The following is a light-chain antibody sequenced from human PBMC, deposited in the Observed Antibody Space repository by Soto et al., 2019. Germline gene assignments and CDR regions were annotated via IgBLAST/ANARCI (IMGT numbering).Light chain of an antibody. V-gene: IGKV1-5*01. J-gene: IGKJ4*01. CDR3: QQYNTYPLT. Sequence: DIQMTQSPSTLSASVGDRVTITCRASQTISNWLAWYQQKPGKAPKVLIFDASTLDGGVPSRFSGRRSGTDFTLTINSLQPSDFATYYCQQYNTYPLTFGGGTKVDIK. CDR2: DAS. CDR1: QTISNW.